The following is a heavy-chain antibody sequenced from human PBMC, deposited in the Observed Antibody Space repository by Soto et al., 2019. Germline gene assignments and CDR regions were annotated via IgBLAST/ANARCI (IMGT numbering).Heavy chain of an antibody. D-gene: IGHD3-16*02. CDR2: INHSGST. CDR1: GGSFSGYY. Sequence: SETLSLTCAVYGGSFSGYYWSWIRQPPGKGLEWIGEINHSGSTNYNPSLKSRVTISVDTSKNQFSLKLSSVTAADTAVYYCARGLGYDYVWGSYRPDAVTDYWGQGTLVTVSS. V-gene: IGHV4-34*01. CDR3: ARGLGYDYVWGSYRPDAVTDY. J-gene: IGHJ4*02.